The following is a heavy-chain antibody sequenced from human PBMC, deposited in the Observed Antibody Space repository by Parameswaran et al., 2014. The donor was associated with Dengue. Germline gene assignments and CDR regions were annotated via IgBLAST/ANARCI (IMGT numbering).Heavy chain of an antibody. CDR3: ARDIVVVPAAPSSFDY. D-gene: IGHD2-2*01. V-gene: IGHV1-46*01. Sequence: VRQAPGQGLEWMGIINPSGGSTSYAQKFQGRVTMTRDTSTSTVYMELSSLRSEDTAVYYCARDIVVVPAAPSSFDYWGQGTLVTVSS. J-gene: IGHJ4*02. CDR2: INPSGGST.